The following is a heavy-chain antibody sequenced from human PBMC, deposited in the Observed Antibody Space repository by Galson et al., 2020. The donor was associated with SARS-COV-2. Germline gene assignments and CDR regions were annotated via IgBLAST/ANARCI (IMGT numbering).Heavy chain of an antibody. CDR1: GGSISSGGYS. D-gene: IGHD2-2*01. J-gene: IGHJ5*02. Sequence: SQTLSLTCAVSGGSISSGGYSWSWIRQPPGKGLEWIGYIYHSGSTYYNPSLKSRVTISVDRSKNQFSLKLSSVTAADTAVYYCARDNEYCSSTSCENWFDPWGQGTLVTVSS. CDR2: IYHSGST. V-gene: IGHV4-30-2*01. CDR3: ARDNEYCSSTSCENWFDP.